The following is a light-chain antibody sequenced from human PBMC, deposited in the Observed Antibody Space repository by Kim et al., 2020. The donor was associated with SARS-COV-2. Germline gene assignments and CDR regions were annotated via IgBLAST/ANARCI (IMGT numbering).Light chain of an antibody. Sequence: VSPGQTATITCSGSGLGDKFAFWYQQKPGQSPVLVIYQDTRRPSGIPEQFSGSNSGNTATLTISGTQAMDAADYYCQAWDSSAGVFGGGTQLTVL. J-gene: IGLJ3*02. CDR1: GLGDKF. V-gene: IGLV3-1*01. CDR2: QDT. CDR3: QAWDSSAGV.